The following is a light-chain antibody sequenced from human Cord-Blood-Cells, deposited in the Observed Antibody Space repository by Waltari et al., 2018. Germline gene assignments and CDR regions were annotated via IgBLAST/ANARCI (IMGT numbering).Light chain of an antibody. CDR1: PSVLYSSNNKNY. J-gene: IGKJ2*01. CDR3: QQYYSTPYT. CDR2: WAS. V-gene: IGKV4-1*01. Sequence: DIVMTQSPAFLAVSLGERATINCKSSPSVLYSSNNKNYLAWYQQKPGQPPKLLIYWASTRESGVPDRFSGSGSGTDFTLTISSLQAEDVAVYYCQQYYSTPYTFGQGTKLEIK.